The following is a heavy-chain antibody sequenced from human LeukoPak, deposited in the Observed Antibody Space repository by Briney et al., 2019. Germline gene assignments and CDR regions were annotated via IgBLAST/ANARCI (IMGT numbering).Heavy chain of an antibody. CDR1: GFTFNIAW. CDR3: TTVFRAGAKGDHFDH. J-gene: IGHJ4*02. Sequence: AGSLRLSCAASGFTFNIAWMSWVRQAPGRGLEWVGHLNSAADGGATIYAAPVQGRFTLSRDDSENTLYLQMTSLKTEDTGVYYCTTVFRAGAKGDHFDHWGQGTLVTVSS. D-gene: IGHD2-21*01. V-gene: IGHV3-15*01. CDR2: LNSAADGGAT.